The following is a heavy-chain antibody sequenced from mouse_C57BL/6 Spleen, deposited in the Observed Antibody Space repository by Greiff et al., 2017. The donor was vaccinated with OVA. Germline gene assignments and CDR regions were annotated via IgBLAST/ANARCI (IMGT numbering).Heavy chain of an antibody. V-gene: IGHV5-16*01. CDR2: INYDGSST. Sequence: DVKLVESEGGLVQPGSSMKLSCTASGFTFSDYYMAWVRQVPEKGLEWVANINYDGSSTYYLDSLKSRFIISRDNAKNILYLQMSSLKSEDTATYYCAREGVLTLAYWGQGTTLTVSS. J-gene: IGHJ2*01. CDR1: GFTFSDYY. CDR3: AREGVLTLAY. D-gene: IGHD4-1*01.